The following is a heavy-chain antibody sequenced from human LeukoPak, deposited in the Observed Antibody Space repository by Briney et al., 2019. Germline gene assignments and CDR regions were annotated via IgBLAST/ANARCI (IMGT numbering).Heavy chain of an antibody. CDR2: IIPILGIA. Sequence: GASVKVSCKASGGTFSSYAISWVRQAPGQGLEWMGRIIPILGIANYAQKFQGRVTITADKSTSTAYMELRSLRSDDTAVYYCARVVGRRYFDLWGRGTLVTVSS. D-gene: IGHD2-15*01. V-gene: IGHV1-69*04. J-gene: IGHJ2*01. CDR3: ARVVGRRYFDL. CDR1: GGTFSSYA.